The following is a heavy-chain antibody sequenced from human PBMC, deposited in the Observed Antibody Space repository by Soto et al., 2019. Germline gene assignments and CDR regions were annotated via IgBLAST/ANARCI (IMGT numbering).Heavy chain of an antibody. J-gene: IGHJ5*02. CDR1: GGAFSSYA. CDR3: AREAGYCSGGSCYARWFDP. Sequence: SVKVSCKASGGAFSSYAISWVRQAPGQGLEWMGGIIPIFGTANYAQKFQGRVTITADESTSTAYMELSSLRSEDTAVYYCAREAGYCSGGSCYARWFDPWGQGTLVTVSS. V-gene: IGHV1-69*13. CDR2: IIPIFGTA. D-gene: IGHD2-15*01.